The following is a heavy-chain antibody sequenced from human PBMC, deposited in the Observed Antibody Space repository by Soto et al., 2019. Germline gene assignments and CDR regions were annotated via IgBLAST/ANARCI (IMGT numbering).Heavy chain of an antibody. V-gene: IGHV1-69*02. J-gene: IGHJ4*02. D-gene: IGHD3-22*01. CDR2: IIPILGIA. Sequence: QVQLVQSGAEVKKPGSSVKVSCKASGGTFSSYTISWVRQAPGQGLEWMGRIIPILGIANYAQKFQGRVTITADKSTSTAYMELSSLRSEDTAVYYSAVTYYYDSSGYYYFDYWGQGTLVTVSS. CDR3: AVTYYYDSSGYYYFDY. CDR1: GGTFSSYT.